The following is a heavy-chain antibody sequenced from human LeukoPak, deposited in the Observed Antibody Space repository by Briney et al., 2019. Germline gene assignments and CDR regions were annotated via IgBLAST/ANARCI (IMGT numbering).Heavy chain of an antibody. Sequence: TSETLSLTCAVSGGSISSSNWWSWVRQPPGKGLEWIGEINHSGSTNYNPSLKSRVTISVDTSKNQFSLKLSSVTAADTAVYYCARKRGLSQIYYFDYWGQGTLVTVSS. D-gene: IGHD2-15*01. CDR2: INHSGST. CDR1: GGSISSSNW. V-gene: IGHV4-4*02. CDR3: ARKRGLSQIYYFDY. J-gene: IGHJ4*02.